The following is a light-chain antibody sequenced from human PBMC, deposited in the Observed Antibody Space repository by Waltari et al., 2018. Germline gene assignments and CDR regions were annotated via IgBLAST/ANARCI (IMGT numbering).Light chain of an antibody. V-gene: IGKV3-20*01. Sequence: EIVLTQSPGTLSLSPGERVTLSCRASQSGGRTLVWYQQKPGQAPRLLMYGASIRATGIPDMFSGSVSGTDFSLTISRLEPEDFAVYYCKHYVRLPVTFGQGTKVEIK. CDR2: GAS. CDR1: QSGGRT. J-gene: IGKJ1*01. CDR3: KHYVRLPVT.